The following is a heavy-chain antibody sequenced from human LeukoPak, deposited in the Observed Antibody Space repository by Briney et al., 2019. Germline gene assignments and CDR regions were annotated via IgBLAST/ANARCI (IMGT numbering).Heavy chain of an antibody. CDR1: GGTTDDYG. Sequence: GGSLRLSCAASGGTTDDYGMSWVRQAPGKGLEWVSGINWDGTNTYYAESVKGRFTISRDNSKDTLYLQMNSLRAEDTAIYYCAKLGGPYNWDYAGLNYMDVWGKGTTFTVSS. D-gene: IGHD1-7*01. J-gene: IGHJ6*03. V-gene: IGHV3-20*04. CDR3: AKLGGPYNWDYAGLNYMDV. CDR2: INWDGTNT.